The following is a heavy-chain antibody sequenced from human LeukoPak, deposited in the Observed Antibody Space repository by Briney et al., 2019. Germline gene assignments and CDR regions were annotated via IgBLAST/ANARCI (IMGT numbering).Heavy chain of an antibody. CDR1: GGSINSYY. Sequence: SETLSLTCTVFGGSINSYYWTWIRQPAGKGLEWIGRIYTSGSTNYNPSLESRVAMSLDTSKNQFSLKLSSVTAADTAVYYCARGSTRDKFDPWGQGTLVTVSS. CDR3: ARGSTRDKFDP. V-gene: IGHV4-4*07. J-gene: IGHJ5*02. D-gene: IGHD2-15*01. CDR2: IYTSGST.